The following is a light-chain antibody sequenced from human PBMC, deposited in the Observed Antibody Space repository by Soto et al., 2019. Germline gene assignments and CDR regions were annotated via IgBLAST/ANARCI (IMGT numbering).Light chain of an antibody. V-gene: IGKV1-5*03. CDR1: QSIGNW. J-gene: IGKJ1*01. Sequence: DVQMTQTPSSLSASVVDRVILTCRASQSIGNWLAWYQQKPGKAPKLLIYKASSLESGVPTRFSGSGSGTDFTLTISRLEPEDFAIYYCQQYGTSPGTFGQGTKVDIK. CDR2: KAS. CDR3: QQYGTSPGT.